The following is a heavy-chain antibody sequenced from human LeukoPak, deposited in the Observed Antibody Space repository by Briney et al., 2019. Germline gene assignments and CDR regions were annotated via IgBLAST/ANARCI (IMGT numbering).Heavy chain of an antibody. D-gene: IGHD1-26*01. CDR1: GYTFTSYG. J-gene: IGHJ5*02. Sequence: ASVKVSCKASGYTFTSYGISWVRQAPGQGLEWMGWINAYNGNTNYAQKLQGRVTMTTDTSTSTAYMELRSLRSDDTAVYYCARDLLVVGATYWFDPWGQGTLVTVSS. V-gene: IGHV1-18*01. CDR3: ARDLLVVGATYWFDP. CDR2: INAYNGNT.